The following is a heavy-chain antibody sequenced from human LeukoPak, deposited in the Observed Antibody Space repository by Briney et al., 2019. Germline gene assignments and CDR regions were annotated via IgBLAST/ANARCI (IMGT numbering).Heavy chain of an antibody. D-gene: IGHD6-19*01. V-gene: IGHV3-23*01. J-gene: IGHJ4*02. CDR3: ATSSGWYPKYFDY. Sequence: PGGSLRLSCAAAGFTFSSYPMSWVRQAPGKGLGWVSAISGSVGDTYYADSVKGRFTISRDNSKNTLYLQMNSLRAEDTALYYCATSSGWYPKYFDYWGQGTLVTVSS. CDR1: GFTFSSYP. CDR2: ISGSVGDT.